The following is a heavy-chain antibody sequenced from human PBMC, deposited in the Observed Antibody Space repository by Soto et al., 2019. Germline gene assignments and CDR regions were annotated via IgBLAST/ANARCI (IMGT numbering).Heavy chain of an antibody. CDR2: IKDDEFDK. Sequence: EVQLVESGGGLVQPGGSLRLSCAASGFTFSSYWMSWVRQAPGKGLEWVASIKDDEFDKRYVDSVNGRFTISRDNAKNALYLQMNSLRAEDTAVYYCLRVRDWNFDSWGQGTLVTVSS. V-gene: IGHV3-7*04. J-gene: IGHJ4*02. D-gene: IGHD2-21*02. CDR1: GFTFSSYW. CDR3: LRVRDWNFDS.